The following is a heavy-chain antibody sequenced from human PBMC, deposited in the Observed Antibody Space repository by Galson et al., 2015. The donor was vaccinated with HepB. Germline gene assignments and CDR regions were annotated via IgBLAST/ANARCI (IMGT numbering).Heavy chain of an antibody. CDR2: IDHRGST. Sequence: SETLSLTCAVSGGSITSSTYWTWIRQPPGKGLAWVGEIDHRGSTNYNPSLKRRVIRSVDTPKTQFSLKQQSVTAADTAVYYCARGVRYSAYDRPHNRRHFDYWGQGTLVTVSS. CDR3: ARGVRYSAYDRPHNRRHFDY. V-gene: IGHV4-4*02. CDR1: GGSITSSTY. D-gene: IGHD5-12*01. J-gene: IGHJ4*02.